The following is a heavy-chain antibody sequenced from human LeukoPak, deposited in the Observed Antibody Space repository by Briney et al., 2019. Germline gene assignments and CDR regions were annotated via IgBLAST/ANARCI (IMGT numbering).Heavy chain of an antibody. Sequence: PGGSLRLSCAASGFSVSNNYMSWVRQAPGKGLEWVSVIYSGGSTFYADSVKGRFTISRDNSKNTLYLQMNSLRAEDTAVYYCASDSYSLEYFQHWGQGTLVTVSS. CDR3: ASDSYSLEYFQH. D-gene: IGHD2-15*01. J-gene: IGHJ1*01. CDR2: IYSGGST. V-gene: IGHV3-66*01. CDR1: GFSVSNNY.